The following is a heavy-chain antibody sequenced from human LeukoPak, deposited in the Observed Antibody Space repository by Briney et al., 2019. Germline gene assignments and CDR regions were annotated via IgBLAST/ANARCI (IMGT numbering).Heavy chain of an antibody. D-gene: IGHD6-13*01. V-gene: IGHV3-23*01. J-gene: IGHJ6*02. CDR2: ISGNGGST. Sequence: GGSLRLSCAASGFTFSSYAMSWVRQAPGKGLEWVSAISGNGGSTYYADSVKGRFTISRDISKNTLYLQMNSLRAEDTAVYYCAKPPPSSYYYYYGMDVWGQGTTVTVSS. CDR1: GFTFSSYA. CDR3: AKPPPSSYYYYYGMDV.